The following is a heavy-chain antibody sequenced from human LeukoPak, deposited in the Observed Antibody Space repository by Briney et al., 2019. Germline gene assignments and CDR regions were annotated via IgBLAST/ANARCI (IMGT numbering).Heavy chain of an antibody. Sequence: EASVKVSCKASGYTFTSYGISWVRQAPGQGLEWMGWISAYNGNTNYAQKLQGRVTMTTDTSTSTAHMELRSLRSDDTAVYYCAREIWFGELGLDYWGQGTLVTVSS. V-gene: IGHV1-18*01. CDR2: ISAYNGNT. CDR3: AREIWFGELGLDY. D-gene: IGHD3-10*01. J-gene: IGHJ4*02. CDR1: GYTFTSYG.